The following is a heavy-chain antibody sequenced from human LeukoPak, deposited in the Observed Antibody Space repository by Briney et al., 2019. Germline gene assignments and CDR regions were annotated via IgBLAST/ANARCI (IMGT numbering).Heavy chain of an antibody. CDR2: INPNSGGT. CDR3: ARAAYSYGDAFDI. CDR1: GYTFTGYY. V-gene: IGHV1-2*02. J-gene: IGHJ3*02. D-gene: IGHD5-18*01. Sequence: ASVKVSCKASGYTFTGYYMHWVRQAPGQGLDWMGWINPNSGGTNYAQKFQGRVTMTRDTSISTAYMELSRLRSDDTAVYYCARAAYSYGDAFDIWGQGTMVTVSS.